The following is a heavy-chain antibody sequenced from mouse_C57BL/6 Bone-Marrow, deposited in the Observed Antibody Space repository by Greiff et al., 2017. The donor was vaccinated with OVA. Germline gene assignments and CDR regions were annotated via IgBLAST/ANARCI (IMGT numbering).Heavy chain of an antibody. D-gene: IGHD1-1*01. CDR2: IHPNSGST. V-gene: IGHV1-64*01. Sequence: VQLQQSGAELVKPGASVKLSCKASGYTFTSYWMHWVKQRPGQGLEWIGMIHPNSGSTNYNEKFKSKATLTVDKSSSTAYMQLSSLTSEDSAVYYCAIQIYYYGSSYEDYAMDYWGQGTSVTVSS. J-gene: IGHJ4*01. CDR1: GYTFTSYW. CDR3: AIQIYYYGSSYEDYAMDY.